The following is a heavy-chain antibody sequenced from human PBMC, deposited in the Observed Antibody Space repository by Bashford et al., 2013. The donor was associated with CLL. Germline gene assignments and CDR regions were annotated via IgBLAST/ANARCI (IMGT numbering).Heavy chain of an antibody. J-gene: IGHJ4*02. D-gene: IGHD4-11*01. CDR1: GGSFSSYY. V-gene: IGHV4-59*13. CDR3: TRWDHGNQIFDS. Sequence: SETLSLTCTVSGGSFSSYYWGWIRLPPGKELQWIGYMHSSGSTNYSPSLKSRVSISLDTSKSQFSLMLTSVTAADTAVYYCTRWDHGNQIFDSWGQGTLVTVSS. CDR2: MHSSGST.